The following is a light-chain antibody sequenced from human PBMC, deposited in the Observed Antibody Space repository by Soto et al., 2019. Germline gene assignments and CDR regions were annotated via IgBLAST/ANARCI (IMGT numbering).Light chain of an antibody. J-gene: IGKJ5*01. V-gene: IGKV3-15*01. CDR1: ESVSSN. Sequence: VMTQSPATLSVSPGERATLSCRASESVSSNLAWYQQRPGQAPRLLIYGASTRATDTPVRFRGSGSGTEFTLTISSLQSEDVAVYYCQQYNNWPPSIIFGQGTRREI. CDR3: QQYNNWPPSII. CDR2: GAS.